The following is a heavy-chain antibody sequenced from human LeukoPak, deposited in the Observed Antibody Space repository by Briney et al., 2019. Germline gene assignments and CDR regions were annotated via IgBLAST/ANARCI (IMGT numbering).Heavy chain of an antibody. J-gene: IGHJ6*02. V-gene: IGHV3-74*01. CDR3: ARVVPVLTTFGVDTSLGYYGMDV. CDR1: GFTFSNYW. Sequence: QPGGSLRLSCAASGFTFSNYWLHWVRQAPGQGLVWVSRINPDGSSTSYADSVKGRFAISRDKAKNTLYLQMNSLRVEDTAVYYCARVVPVLTTFGVDTSLGYYGMDVWGQGTTVTVSS. D-gene: IGHD3-3*01. CDR2: INPDGSST.